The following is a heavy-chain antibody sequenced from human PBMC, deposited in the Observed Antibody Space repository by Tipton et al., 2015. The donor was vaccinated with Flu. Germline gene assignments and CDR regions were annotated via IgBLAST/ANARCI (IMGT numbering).Heavy chain of an antibody. J-gene: IGHJ4*02. CDR2: IYRTGSS. V-gene: IGHV4-38-2*01. Sequence: TLSLTCDVSGYFISNGFYWGWIRQPPGKGLQWIGNIYRTGSSYSNPSLRSRVTISVDTSKNQFSLRLNSVTAADTAIYYCARRSSDYAGNCFDIWGQGTLVTVSS. D-gene: IGHD4-23*01. CDR1: GYFISNGFY. CDR3: ARRSSDYAGNCFDI.